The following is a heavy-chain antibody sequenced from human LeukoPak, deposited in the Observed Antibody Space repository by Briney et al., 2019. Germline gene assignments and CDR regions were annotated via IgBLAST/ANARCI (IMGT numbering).Heavy chain of an antibody. CDR3: AKDLGGDYSNYRGVFDY. D-gene: IGHD4-11*01. J-gene: IGHJ4*02. CDR1: GFTSSSYD. V-gene: IGHV3-23*01. Sequence: PGGSLRLSCAASGFTSSSYDMSWDRQAPGKGLEWVSGISGSGGSTYYADSVKGRFTISRDNSKNTLYLQMNSLRAEDTAVYYCAKDLGGDYSNYRGVFDYWGQGTLVTVSS. CDR2: ISGSGGST.